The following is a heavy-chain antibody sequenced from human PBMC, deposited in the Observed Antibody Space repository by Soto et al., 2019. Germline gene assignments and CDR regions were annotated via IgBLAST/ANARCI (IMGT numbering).Heavy chain of an antibody. CDR2: ISGSGGST. CDR3: AKVRGRCSSTSCYRFDY. D-gene: IGHD2-2*01. Sequence: EVQLLESGGGLVQPGGSLRLFCAASGFTFSSYAMSWVRQAPGKGLEWVSAISGSGGSTYYADSVKGRFTISRDNSKNTLYLQMNSLRAEDTAVYYCAKVRGRCSSTSCYRFDYWGQGTLVTVSP. J-gene: IGHJ4*02. CDR1: GFTFSSYA. V-gene: IGHV3-23*01.